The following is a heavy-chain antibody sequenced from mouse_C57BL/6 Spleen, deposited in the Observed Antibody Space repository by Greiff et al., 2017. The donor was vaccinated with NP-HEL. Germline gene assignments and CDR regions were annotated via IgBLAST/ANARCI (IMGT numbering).Heavy chain of an antibody. CDR2: IDPSDSET. J-gene: IGHJ2*01. D-gene: IGHD2-5*01. CDR1: GYTFTSYW. CDR3: ARSYYSNYAFDY. Sequence: QVQLQQPGAELVRPGSSVKLSCKASGYTFTSYWMHWVKQRPIQGLEWIGNIDPSDSETHYNQKFKDKATLTVDKSSSTAYMQLSSLTSEDSAVYYCARSYYSNYAFDYWGQGTTLTVSS. V-gene: IGHV1-52*01.